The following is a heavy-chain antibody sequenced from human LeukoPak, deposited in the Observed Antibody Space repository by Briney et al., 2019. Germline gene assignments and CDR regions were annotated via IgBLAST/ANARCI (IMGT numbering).Heavy chain of an antibody. J-gene: IGHJ6*03. V-gene: IGHV4-39*07. CDR3: ARVTYYYDSSGYYYYYYYMDV. CDR1: GGSISSSSYY. D-gene: IGHD3-22*01. Sequence: SETLSLTCTVSGGSISSSSYYWGWIRQPPGKGLEWIGSIYYSGSTNYNPSLKSRVTISVDTSKNQFSLKLSSVTAADTAVYYCARVTYYYDSSGYYYYYYYMDVWGKGTTVTISS. CDR2: IYYSGST.